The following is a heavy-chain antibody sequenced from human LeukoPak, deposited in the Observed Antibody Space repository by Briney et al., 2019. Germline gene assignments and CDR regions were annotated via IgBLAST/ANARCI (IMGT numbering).Heavy chain of an antibody. CDR1: GYSINSAYY. D-gene: IGHD2-2*03. V-gene: IGHV4-38-2*02. J-gene: IGHJ5*02. Sequence: SETLSLTCSVSGYSINSAYYWAWIRRSPGKGLEWIGSIYHSGKTAYSPSLQSRVTISEDTSKNQFSLRLNSVTAADTAVYHCARVGIVVLPAAMDGVNWFDPWGQGILVTVSS. CDR3: ARVGIVVLPAAMDGVNWFDP. CDR2: IYHSGKT.